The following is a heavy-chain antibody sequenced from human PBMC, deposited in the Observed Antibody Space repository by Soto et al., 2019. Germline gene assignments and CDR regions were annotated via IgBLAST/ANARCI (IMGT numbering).Heavy chain of an antibody. V-gene: IGHV4-39*07. CDR1: GGSISSSTYY. J-gene: IGHJ5*02. CDR3: ARLPWADYGGIFDP. Sequence: PSETLSLTCTVSGGSISSSTYYWGWIRQPPGKGLEWIGSIYYSGGSYYNTSLKSRVTISVDTSKNQFSLKLYSVTTADTAMYYCARLPWADYGGIFDPWGQGTLVTVSS. CDR2: IYYSGGS. D-gene: IGHD4-17*01.